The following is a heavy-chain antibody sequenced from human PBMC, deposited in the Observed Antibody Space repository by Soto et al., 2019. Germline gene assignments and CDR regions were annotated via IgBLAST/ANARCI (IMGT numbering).Heavy chain of an antibody. Sequence: QVQLQESGPGLVKPSETLSLTCSVSGLPVSSGYYWDWIRQTPGKGLEWIGNIYHGGITHYNPSRKSRLTISLDTSKNRFSLKLNSVTAADTALYYFARTGLFLDWFDPWGQGILVIVS. D-gene: IGHD3-10*01. CDR2: IYHGGIT. CDR1: GLPVSSGYY. J-gene: IGHJ5*02. V-gene: IGHV4-38-2*02. CDR3: ARTGLFLDWFDP.